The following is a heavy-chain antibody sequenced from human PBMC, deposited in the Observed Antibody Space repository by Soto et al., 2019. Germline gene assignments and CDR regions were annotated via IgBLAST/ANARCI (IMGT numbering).Heavy chain of an antibody. CDR2: VYWTGST. D-gene: IGHD2-8*01. CDR3: ARSHYTYGLLIDY. V-gene: IGHV4-39*01. J-gene: IGHJ4*02. CDR1: GDSITTNGYY. Sequence: SETLSLTCSVSGDSITTNGYYWVWIRHPPGKGLQWIGNVYWTGSTFSHPSLTSRVFISVDTSKNEFSLRLTSVTAADTAVYYCARSHYTYGLLIDYWGPGTLVTVSS.